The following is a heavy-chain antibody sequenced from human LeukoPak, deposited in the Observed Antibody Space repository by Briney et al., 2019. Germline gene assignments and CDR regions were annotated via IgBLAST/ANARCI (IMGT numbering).Heavy chain of an antibody. CDR2: IYHSGST. J-gene: IGHJ4*02. V-gene: IGHV4-4*02. D-gene: IGHD2-15*01. Sequence: PSETLSLTCAVSGGSISRHNWWSWVRQPPGRGLEWIGEIYHSGSTNYNPSLKSRVTISVDKSKNQFSLKLNSVTAADTAVYYCAPLGYCSGDDCHRPYWGQGALVTVSS. CDR1: GGSISRHNW. CDR3: APLGYCSGDDCHRPY.